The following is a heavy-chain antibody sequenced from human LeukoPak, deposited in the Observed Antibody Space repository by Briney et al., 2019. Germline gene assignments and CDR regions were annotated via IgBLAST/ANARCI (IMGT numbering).Heavy chain of an antibody. Sequence: ASVRVSCKASGGTFSSYAISWVRQAPGQGLEWMGGIIPIFGTANYAQKFQGRVTITADKSTSTAYMELSSLRSEDTAVYYCANSYMVRGALSYWGQGTLVTVSS. CDR3: ANSYMVRGALSY. J-gene: IGHJ4*02. V-gene: IGHV1-69*06. D-gene: IGHD3-10*01. CDR2: IIPIFGTA. CDR1: GGTFSSYA.